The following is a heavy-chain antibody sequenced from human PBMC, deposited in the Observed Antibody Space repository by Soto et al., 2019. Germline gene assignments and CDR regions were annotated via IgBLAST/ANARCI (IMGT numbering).Heavy chain of an antibody. Sequence: SGTLSLTCTVSCGSISSSSYYWGWIRQPPGKGLEWIGSIYYSGSTYYNPSLRSRVAISLDKSKNEFSLKLRSVTAADTAVYYCATASGAYSYDRDYRGQGTLVTVSS. D-gene: IGHD3-22*01. V-gene: IGHV4-39*07. J-gene: IGHJ4*02. CDR1: CGSISSSSYY. CDR2: IYYSGST. CDR3: ATASGAYSYDRDY.